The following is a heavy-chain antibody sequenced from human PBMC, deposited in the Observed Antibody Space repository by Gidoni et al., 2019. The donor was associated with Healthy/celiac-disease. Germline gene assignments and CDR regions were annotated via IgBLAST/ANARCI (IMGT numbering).Heavy chain of an antibody. Sequence: EVQLVESGGGLVKPGGSLRLSCAASGFTFSSYSMNWVRQAPGKGLEWVSTISSSSSYIYYADSVKGRFTISRDNAKNSLYLQMNSLRAEDTAVYYCARDGGGYYYDSSGYIPRFPPNPFDYWGQGTLVTVSS. CDR2: ISSSSSYI. CDR1: GFTFSSYS. J-gene: IGHJ4*02. CDR3: ARDGGGYYYDSSGYIPRFPPNPFDY. D-gene: IGHD3-22*01. V-gene: IGHV3-21*01.